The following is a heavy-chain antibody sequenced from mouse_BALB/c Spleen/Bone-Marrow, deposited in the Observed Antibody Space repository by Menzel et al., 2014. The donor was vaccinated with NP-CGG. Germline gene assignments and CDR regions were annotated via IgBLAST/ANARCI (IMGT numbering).Heavy chain of an antibody. Sequence: EVQMVESGGGLVQPGGSLKLSCAASGFDFSRYWMSWVRQAPGKGLEWIGEINPDSSTINYTPSLKDKFIISRDNAKNTLYLQMSKVRSEDTALYYCARLYYYGHFTYWGQGTLVTVSA. CDR3: ARLYYYGHFTY. CDR2: INPDSSTI. V-gene: IGHV4-1*02. CDR1: GFDFSRYW. J-gene: IGHJ3*01. D-gene: IGHD1-1*01.